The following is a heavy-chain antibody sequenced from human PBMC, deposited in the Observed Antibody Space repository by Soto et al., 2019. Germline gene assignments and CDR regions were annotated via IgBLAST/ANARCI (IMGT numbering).Heavy chain of an antibody. CDR3: ARESEDLTSNFDY. CDR2: ISSTTNYI. V-gene: IGHV3-21*06. J-gene: IGHJ4*02. Sequence: LRLSFTASGXTFTRYSMNWVRQAPGKGLEWVSPISSTTNYIYYGDSMKGRFTISRDNAKNSLYLEMNSLRAEDTAVYYCARESEDLTSNFDYWGQGTLVTVSS. CDR1: GXTFTRYS.